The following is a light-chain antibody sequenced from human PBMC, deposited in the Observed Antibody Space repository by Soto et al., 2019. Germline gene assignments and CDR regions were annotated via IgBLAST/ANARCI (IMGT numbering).Light chain of an antibody. CDR1: SSDVGDYPY. Sequence: SARAQPASVSGSPGQSITISCTGTSSDVGDYPYVSWYQQHPGKVPKLIIYEVTNRPSGVTSRFSGSKSENTASLTISGLQAEDEADYYCSSYSATNALVFGSGTKVTVL. V-gene: IGLV2-14*01. CDR2: EVT. CDR3: SSYSATNALV. J-gene: IGLJ1*01.